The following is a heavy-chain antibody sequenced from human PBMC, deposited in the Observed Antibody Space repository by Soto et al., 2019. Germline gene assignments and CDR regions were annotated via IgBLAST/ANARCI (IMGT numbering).Heavy chain of an antibody. D-gene: IGHD3-3*01. CDR2: ISSNGVST. CDR1: GFTFSDYA. V-gene: IGHV3-23*01. Sequence: GVSLRLSCAASGFTFSDYAMSWVRQAPGKGLQWVSGISSNGVSTYYADSVKGRFTISRDNSKNTLFLQMNSLRAEDTAVYYCAKITVRQWLLSRYFDYWGQGSPITVSS. CDR3: AKITVRQWLLSRYFDY. J-gene: IGHJ4*02.